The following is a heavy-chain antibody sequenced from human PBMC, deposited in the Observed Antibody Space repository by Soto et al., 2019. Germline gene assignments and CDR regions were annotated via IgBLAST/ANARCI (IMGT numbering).Heavy chain of an antibody. V-gene: IGHV1-3*01. CDR2: INAGNGNT. CDR1: GYTFTSYA. D-gene: IGHD3-22*01. Sequence: ASVKVSCKASGYTFTSYAMHWVRQAPGQRLEWMGWINAGNGNTKYSQKFQGRVTITRDTSASTAYMELSSLRSEDTAVYYCARDSYDSSGYSYYFDYWGQGTLVTGAS. CDR3: ARDSYDSSGYSYYFDY. J-gene: IGHJ4*02.